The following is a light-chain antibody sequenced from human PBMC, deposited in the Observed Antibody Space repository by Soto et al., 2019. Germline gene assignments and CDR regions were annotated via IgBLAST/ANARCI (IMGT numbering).Light chain of an antibody. CDR1: QDISSW. CDR3: QQSKTFPPT. CDR2: GAS. J-gene: IGKJ4*01. V-gene: IGKV1-12*01. Sequence: DIQMTQSPSSVSASVGDRVTITCRASQDISSWLGWYQQKPGKAPKLLIYGASSLQSGVPSRFSGGGSATDFTLTISSLQTEDFETYYCQQSKTFPPTFGGGTEVEIK.